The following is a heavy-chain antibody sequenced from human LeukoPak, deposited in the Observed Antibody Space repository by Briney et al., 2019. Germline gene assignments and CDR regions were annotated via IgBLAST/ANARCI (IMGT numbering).Heavy chain of an antibody. J-gene: IGHJ4*02. CDR1: GFTFSSYE. V-gene: IGHV3-23*01. D-gene: IGHD3-10*01. CDR3: AKYTSGTYYRGLDQ. Sequence: GGSLRLSCAASGFTFSSYEMNWVRQAPGKGLEWVSTIIGTAGKTYYADSVKGRFIISRDDSKNTVYLQMNSLRAEDTAVYSCAKYTSGTYYRGLDQWGQGTLVTVSS. CDR2: IIGTAGKT.